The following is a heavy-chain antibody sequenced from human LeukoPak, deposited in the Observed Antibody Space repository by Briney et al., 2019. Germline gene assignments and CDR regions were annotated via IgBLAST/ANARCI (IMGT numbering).Heavy chain of an antibody. D-gene: IGHD1-26*01. CDR2: IYYSGST. CDR3: ATQSGSYYGLDY. V-gene: IGHV4-59*01. J-gene: IGHJ4*02. Sequence: PSETLSLTCTVSGGSISSYYWSWIRQPPGKGLEWIGYIYYSGSTNYNPSLKSRVTISVDTSKNQSSLKLSSVTAADTAVYYCATQSGSYYGLDYWGQGTLVTVSS. CDR1: GGSISSYY.